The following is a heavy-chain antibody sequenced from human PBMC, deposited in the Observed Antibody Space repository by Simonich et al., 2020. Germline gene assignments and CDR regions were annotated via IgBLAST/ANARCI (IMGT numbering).Heavy chain of an antibody. CDR2: IYHSGST. D-gene: IGHD7-27*01. Sequence: QVQLQESGPGLVKPSETLSLTCAVSGYSISSGYYWGWIRQPPGKGLEWIGSIYHSGSTYYNPSLKSRVTISVDTAKNQFSLKLSSGTTADTAVYYCATQVDKTGEIDYWGQGTLVTVSS. J-gene: IGHJ4*02. CDR3: ATQVDKTGEIDY. CDR1: GYSISSGYY. V-gene: IGHV4-38-2*01.